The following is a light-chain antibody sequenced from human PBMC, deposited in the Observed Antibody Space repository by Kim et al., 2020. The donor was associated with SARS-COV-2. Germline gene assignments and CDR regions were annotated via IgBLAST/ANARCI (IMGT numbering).Light chain of an antibody. V-gene: IGLV6-57*04. CDR2: EDN. CDR1: SGSIASNY. Sequence: NFMLTQPHSVSESPGKTVTISCTRSSGSIASNYVQWYQQRPGSAPTTVIYEDNQRPSGVPDRFSGSIDSSSNSASLTISGLKTEDEVDYYCQSYDSSSLWVFGGGTQLTVL. CDR3: QSYDSSSLWV. J-gene: IGLJ3*02.